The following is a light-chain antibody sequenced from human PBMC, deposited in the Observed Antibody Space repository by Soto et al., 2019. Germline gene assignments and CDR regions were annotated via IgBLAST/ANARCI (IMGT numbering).Light chain of an antibody. J-gene: IGKJ4*01. Sequence: EIVLTQSPDTLSLSPGERATLSCRTSEPVRNTYVAWYQQQPGQAPRLLIYGASSRAIGTPDRFSGSGSGTDFTLTISRLEPEDFALYFCQQYAGSPLTFGGGTKV. CDR3: QQYAGSPLT. CDR2: GAS. V-gene: IGKV3-20*01. CDR1: EPVRNTY.